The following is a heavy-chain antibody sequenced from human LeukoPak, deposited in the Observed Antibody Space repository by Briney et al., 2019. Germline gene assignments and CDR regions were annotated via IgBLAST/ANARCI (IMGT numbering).Heavy chain of an antibody. Sequence: SETLSLTCTVSGGSISSYYWSWIRQPPGKGLEWIGYIYYSGSTYYNPSLKSRVTISVDTSKNQFSLKLSSVTAADTAVYYCARQGSGYYSYWGQGTLVTVSS. CDR1: GGSISSYY. V-gene: IGHV4-59*08. D-gene: IGHD3-22*01. CDR2: IYYSGST. CDR3: ARQGSGYYSY. J-gene: IGHJ4*02.